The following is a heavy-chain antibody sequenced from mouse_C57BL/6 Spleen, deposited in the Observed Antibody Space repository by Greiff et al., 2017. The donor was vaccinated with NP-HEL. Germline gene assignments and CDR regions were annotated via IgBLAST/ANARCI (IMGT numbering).Heavy chain of an antibody. CDR1: GYTFTDYY. D-gene: IGHD1-1*01. J-gene: IGHJ4*01. CDR3: ARPITTVVAPGYAMDY. CDR2: INPYNGGT. Sequence: VQLQQSGPVLVKPGASVKMSCKASGYTFTDYYMNWVKQSHGKSLEWIGVINPYNGGTSYNQKFKGKATLTVDKSSSTAYMELNSLTSEDSAVYYCARPITTVVAPGYAMDYWGQGTSVTVSS. V-gene: IGHV1-19*01.